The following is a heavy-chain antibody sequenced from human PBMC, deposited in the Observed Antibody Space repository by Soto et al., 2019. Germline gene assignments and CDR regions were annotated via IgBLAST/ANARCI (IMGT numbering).Heavy chain of an antibody. J-gene: IGHJ2*01. V-gene: IGHV4-34*01. CDR2: INDRGPI. D-gene: IGHD3-9*01. CDR1: GGSFSGYY. Sequence: QVQLQQWGAGPLRPLETLSLTCGVSGGSFSGYYWAWIRQSPGKGLEWIGEINDRGPINYNPALKSRVSISGDTSKKHYSLNLRSVTAADTAVYSCARESHDILTGPPWVWYFDLWGRGTRVNVSS. CDR3: ARESHDILTGPPWVWYFDL.